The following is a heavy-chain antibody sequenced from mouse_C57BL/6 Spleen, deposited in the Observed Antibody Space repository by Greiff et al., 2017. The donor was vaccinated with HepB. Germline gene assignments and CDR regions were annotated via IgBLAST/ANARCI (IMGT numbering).Heavy chain of an antibody. CDR3: ARHPPNWDVDY. CDR2: ISSGGSYT. J-gene: IGHJ2*01. V-gene: IGHV5-6*01. Sequence: EVQLVESGGDLVKPGGSLKLSCAASGFTFSSYGMSWVRQTPDKRLEWVATISSGGSYTYYPDSVKGRFTISRDNAKNTLYLQMSSLKSEDTAMYYCARHPPNWDVDYWGQGTTLTVSS. D-gene: IGHD4-1*01. CDR1: GFTFSSYG.